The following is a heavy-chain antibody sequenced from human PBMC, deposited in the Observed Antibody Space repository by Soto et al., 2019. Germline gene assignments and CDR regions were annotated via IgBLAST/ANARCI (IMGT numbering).Heavy chain of an antibody. J-gene: IGHJ4*02. CDR3: VRPRYDGSGTPFDY. Sequence: EVLLVESGGGLVQPGGSLRLSCEASGFTLSGYWMHWVRQVPGKGLVWVSRISPDGSSTTHADSVKGRFTISRDNAKNTLYLQMNSLRPEDTAVYYCVRPRYDGSGTPFDYWGQGTPVTVSS. D-gene: IGHD3-22*01. CDR1: GFTLSGYW. V-gene: IGHV3-74*01. CDR2: ISPDGSST.